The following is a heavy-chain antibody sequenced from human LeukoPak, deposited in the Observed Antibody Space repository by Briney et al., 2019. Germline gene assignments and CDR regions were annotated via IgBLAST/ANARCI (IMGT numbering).Heavy chain of an antibody. CDR2: IHYSGST. V-gene: IGHV4-59*01. J-gene: IGHJ4*02. CDR3: ARQSGGGYASVDY. Sequence: SETLSLTCTVSGGSISSYYWSWIRQPAGKGLEWIGYIHYSGSTNYNPSLESRVTISVDTSKNQFSLKLSSVTAADTAVYYCARQSGGGYASVDYWGQGTLVTVSS. D-gene: IGHD2-2*01. CDR1: GGSISSYY.